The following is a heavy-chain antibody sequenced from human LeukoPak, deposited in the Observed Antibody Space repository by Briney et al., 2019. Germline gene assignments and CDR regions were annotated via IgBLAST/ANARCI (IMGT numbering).Heavy chain of an antibody. V-gene: IGHV4-4*09. CDR1: GASNNSYY. Sequence: SETLSLTCTVSGASNNSYYWSWIRQPPGKGLEWIGYTHPSGNTNYSPSLKSRVTISIDTSTNQFSLKVRSVTAADTAVYYCARKAPKKGWFDPWGQGTLVTVSS. J-gene: IGHJ5*02. CDR3: ARKAPKKGWFDP. CDR2: THPSGNT.